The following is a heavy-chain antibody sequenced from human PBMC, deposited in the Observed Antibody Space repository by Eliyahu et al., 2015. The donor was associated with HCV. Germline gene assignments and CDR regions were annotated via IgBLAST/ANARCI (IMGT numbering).Heavy chain of an antibody. V-gene: IGHV4-34*01. J-gene: IGHJ6*02. CDR3: ARHKIFHWSGPIYYYYGMDV. Sequence: QVQLQQWGAGLLKPSETLSLTCAVYGGSFSGYYWXWIRQPPGKGLEXIGEINHXGSTNYNPSLKSRVTISVDTSKNQFSLKLSSVTAADTAVYYCARHKIFHWSGPIYYYYGMDVWGQGTTVTVSS. CDR2: INHXGST. D-gene: IGHD3-3*01. CDR1: GGSFSGYY.